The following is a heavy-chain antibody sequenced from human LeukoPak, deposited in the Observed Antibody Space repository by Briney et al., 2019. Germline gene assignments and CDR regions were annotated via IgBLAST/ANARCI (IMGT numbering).Heavy chain of an antibody. D-gene: IGHD1-26*01. CDR3: ARVRAKKEGSYYSYYYMDV. CDR2: IYYSGST. Sequence: SETLSLTCTVSGGSISSYYWSWIRQPPGKGLEWIGYIYYSGSTNYNPSLKSRVTISVDTSKNQFSLKPSSVTAADTAVYYCARVRAKKEGSYYSYYYMDVWGKGTTVTVSS. V-gene: IGHV4-59*01. CDR1: GGSISSYY. J-gene: IGHJ6*03.